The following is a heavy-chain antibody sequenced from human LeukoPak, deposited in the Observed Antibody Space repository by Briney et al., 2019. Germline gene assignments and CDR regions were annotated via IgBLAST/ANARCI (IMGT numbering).Heavy chain of an antibody. CDR3: ARGLVDTGRSRFDY. D-gene: IGHD5-12*01. V-gene: IGHV4-4*02. J-gene: IGHJ4*02. Sequence: SGTLSLTCAVSGESISSSNWWSWVRQPPGKGLEWNGEIHHSGSTNYNPSLKSRVTISVDKAKNQLSLKMTSVTAADTAVYYCARGLVDTGRSRFDYWGQGTLVTVCS. CDR1: GESISSSNW. CDR2: IHHSGST.